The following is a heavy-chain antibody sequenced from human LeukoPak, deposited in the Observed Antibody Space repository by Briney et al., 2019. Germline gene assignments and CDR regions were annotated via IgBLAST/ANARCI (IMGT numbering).Heavy chain of an antibody. CDR1: GFTFSRYW. J-gene: IGHJ4*02. Sequence: GGSLRLSCTASGFTFSRYWMHWVRQVPGKGLMWVSRITPDASSTDYADSVKGRFTISRDNAKNTLYLQMNSLRAEDTAVYYCARDWFHAIDYWGQGTLVTVSS. CDR2: ITPDASST. D-gene: IGHD2/OR15-2a*01. V-gene: IGHV3-74*01. CDR3: ARDWFHAIDY.